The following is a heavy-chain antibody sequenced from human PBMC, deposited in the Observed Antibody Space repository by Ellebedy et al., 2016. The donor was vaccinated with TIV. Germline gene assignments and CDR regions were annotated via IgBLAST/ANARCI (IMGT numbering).Heavy chain of an antibody. CDR1: RFSFSSYW. CDR3: ARDGAYGDFSPGQYGMDV. CDR2: INQDGSDK. V-gene: IGHV3-7*03. D-gene: IGHD4-17*01. J-gene: IGHJ6*02. Sequence: GESLKISCAASRFSFSSYWMSWVRQPPGKGLEWVANINQDGSDKYYVDSVKGRFTISRDNAKNSLYLQMNSLSVEDTALYYCARDGAYGDFSPGQYGMDVWGQGTTVIVS.